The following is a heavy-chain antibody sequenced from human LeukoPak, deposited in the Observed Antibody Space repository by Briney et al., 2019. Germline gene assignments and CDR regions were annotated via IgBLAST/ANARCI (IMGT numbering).Heavy chain of an antibody. CDR2: IYPGDSDT. CDR3: ARHSQGNDFFPAFDP. J-gene: IGHJ5*02. CDR1: GYSFTSYW. V-gene: IGHV5-51*01. Sequence: GESPKISCKGSGYSFTSYWIGWVRQMPGKGLEWMGIIYPGDSDTRYSPSFQGQVTISADKSISTAYLQWSSLKASDTAMYYCARHSQGNDFFPAFDPWGQGTLVTVSS. D-gene: IGHD1-1*01.